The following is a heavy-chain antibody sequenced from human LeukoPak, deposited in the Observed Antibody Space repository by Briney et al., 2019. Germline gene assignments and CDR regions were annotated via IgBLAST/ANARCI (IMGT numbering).Heavy chain of an antibody. V-gene: IGHV3-7*03. CDR2: IKYDGTVK. CDR3: AKNVRRLGDHDY. J-gene: IGHJ4*02. Sequence: PGGSLRLSCTASGINFGTSWMSWVRQSPGKGLEFLANIKYDGTVKNYLDSVKGRFTISRDNSKNTLYLQMNDLRADDTAVYYCAKNVRRLGDHDYWGQGTLVTVSS. CDR1: GINFGTSW. D-gene: IGHD3-10*02.